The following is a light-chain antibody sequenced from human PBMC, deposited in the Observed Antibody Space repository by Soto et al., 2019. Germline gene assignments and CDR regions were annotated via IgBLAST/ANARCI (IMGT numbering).Light chain of an antibody. Sequence: QSVLTQFASVSGSPGQSITISCTGTSSDIGGYNYVSWYQQHPDKAPKLIIYDVTNRPSGVSNRFSGSKSGNTASLTISGLQAEDEADYYCSSYTSSTPLVFGGGTKLTVL. CDR1: SSDIGGYNY. J-gene: IGLJ2*01. V-gene: IGLV2-14*01. CDR3: SSYTSSTPLV. CDR2: DVT.